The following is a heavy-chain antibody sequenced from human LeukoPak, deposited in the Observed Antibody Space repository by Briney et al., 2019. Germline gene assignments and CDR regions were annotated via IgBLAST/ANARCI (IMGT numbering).Heavy chain of an antibody. J-gene: IGHJ4*02. CDR3: ARHDSSGYYYFDY. D-gene: IGHD3-22*01. CDR2: IWYDGSNK. V-gene: IGHV3-33*08. CDR1: GFTFSSYA. Sequence: GGSLRLSCAASGFTFSSYAMSWVRQAPGKGLEWVAVIWYDGSNKYYADSVKGRSTISRDNSKNTLYLQMNSLRAEDTAVYYCARHDSSGYYYFDYWGQGTLVTVSS.